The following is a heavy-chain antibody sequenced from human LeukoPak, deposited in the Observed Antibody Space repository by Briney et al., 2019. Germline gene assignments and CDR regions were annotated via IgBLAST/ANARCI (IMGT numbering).Heavy chain of an antibody. V-gene: IGHV1-2*02. D-gene: IGHD5-18*01. Sequence: ASVRVSCKASGHTFTGYYMHWVRQAPGQGLEWMGWINANSGGTNYAQKFQGRVTMTRDTSISTAYMELSRLRSDDTAVYYCARSRLNAEYSYGLRDVPYYFDYWGQGTLVTVSS. CDR3: ARSRLNAEYSYGLRDVPYYFDY. J-gene: IGHJ4*02. CDR2: INANSGGT. CDR1: GHTFTGYY.